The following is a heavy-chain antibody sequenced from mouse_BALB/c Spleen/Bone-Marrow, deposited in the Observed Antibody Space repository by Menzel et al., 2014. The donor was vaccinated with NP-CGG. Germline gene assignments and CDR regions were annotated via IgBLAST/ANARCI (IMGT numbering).Heavy chain of an antibody. CDR1: GFNIKDTY. D-gene: IGHD1-2*01. Sequence: VQLQQPGAELVKPGASVKLSCTASGFNIKDTYMHWVKQRPEQGLEWIGRIDPANGNTKYDPKFQGKATITADTSSNTAYLQLSSLTSEDTAVYYCATYYCGYYFDYWGQGTTLTVSS. CDR2: IDPANGNT. J-gene: IGHJ2*01. CDR3: ATYYCGYYFDY. V-gene: IGHV14-3*02.